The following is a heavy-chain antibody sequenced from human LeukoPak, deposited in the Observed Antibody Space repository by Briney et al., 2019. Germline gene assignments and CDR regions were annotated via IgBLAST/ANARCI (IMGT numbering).Heavy chain of an antibody. J-gene: IGHJ4*02. CDR1: GFTFTSYA. CDR2: ISGSGGAT. Sequence: GGSLRLSCAASGFTFTSYAMSWVRQAPGKGLEWVSAISGSGGATYYADSVKGRFTISRDNSKNTLYLQMNSLRAEDTAVYYCAKVNDFWSGHFDYWGQGTLVTVSS. V-gene: IGHV3-23*01. CDR3: AKVNDFWSGHFDY. D-gene: IGHD3-3*01.